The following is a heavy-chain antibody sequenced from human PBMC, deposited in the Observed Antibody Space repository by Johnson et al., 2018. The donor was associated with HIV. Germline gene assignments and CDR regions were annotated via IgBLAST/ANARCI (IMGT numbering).Heavy chain of an antibody. CDR2: ISGSGGST. CDR1: GFTFDDYG. Sequence: VQLVESGGGVVRPGGSLRLSCAASGFTFDDYGMSWVRQAPGQGLEWVSGISGSGGSTYYADSVKGRFTISRDNSKNTLYLQMNSLRAEDTAVYYCATYYYDSSGYSYAFDIWGQGTMVTVSS. J-gene: IGHJ3*02. D-gene: IGHD3-22*01. CDR3: ATYYYDSSGYSYAFDI. V-gene: IGHV3-23*04.